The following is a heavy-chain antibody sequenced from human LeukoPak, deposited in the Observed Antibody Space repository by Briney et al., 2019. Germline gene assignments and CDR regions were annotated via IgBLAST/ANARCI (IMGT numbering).Heavy chain of an antibody. Sequence: SETLSLTCTVSSASISSRNYYWRWIRQPPGKGLEWIGSSYYNGNTYYNPSLKSRVTICVDTSKNQYSLKLNAVTAADTAVYFCGRLDDYDYSAWWGQGILVTVSS. CDR1: SASISSRNYY. CDR2: SYYNGNT. CDR3: GRLDDYDYSAW. J-gene: IGHJ4*02. D-gene: IGHD3-22*01. V-gene: IGHV4-39*01.